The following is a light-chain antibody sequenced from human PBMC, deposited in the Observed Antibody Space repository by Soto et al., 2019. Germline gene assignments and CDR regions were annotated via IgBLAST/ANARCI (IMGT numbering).Light chain of an antibody. CDR3: QQLNSFPIT. CDR1: QSISSY. J-gene: IGKJ5*01. Sequence: DIQMTQSPSSLSASVGDRVTITCRASQSISSYLNWYQQTQGKAPKILIYAASSLQSGVPSRFSGSGSGTDFTLPISSLQPEDFETYYCQQLNSFPITFGQGTRLEIK. V-gene: IGKV1-39*01. CDR2: AAS.